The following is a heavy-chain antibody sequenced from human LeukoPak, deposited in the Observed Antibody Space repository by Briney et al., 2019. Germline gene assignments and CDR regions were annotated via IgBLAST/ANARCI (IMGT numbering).Heavy chain of an antibody. CDR2: IWYDGSNK. V-gene: IGHV3-33*01. Sequence: GRSLRLSCAASGFTFSSYGMHWVRQAPGKGLEWVAVIWYDGSNKYYADSEKARFTISRDNSKNTLYLQMNSLRAEDTAVYYCARGERVGAKFFDYWGQGTLVTVSS. J-gene: IGHJ4*02. D-gene: IGHD1-26*01. CDR1: GFTFSSYG. CDR3: ARGERVGAKFFDY.